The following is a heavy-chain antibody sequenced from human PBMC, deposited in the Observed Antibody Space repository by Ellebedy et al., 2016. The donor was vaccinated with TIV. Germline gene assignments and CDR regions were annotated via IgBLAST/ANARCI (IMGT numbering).Heavy chain of an antibody. J-gene: IGHJ5*02. Sequence: AASVKVSCKASGHAFISYGFTWVRQAPGQGLEWVGWIDFDNGKTKYPQKFQGRVTMTTDASTSTAYMDLRNLRSDDTAVYYCARDKMVRTDNWLDPWGQGTLVTVSS. V-gene: IGHV1-18*04. CDR1: GHAFISYG. CDR2: IDFDNGKT. D-gene: IGHD3-10*01. CDR3: ARDKMVRTDNWLDP.